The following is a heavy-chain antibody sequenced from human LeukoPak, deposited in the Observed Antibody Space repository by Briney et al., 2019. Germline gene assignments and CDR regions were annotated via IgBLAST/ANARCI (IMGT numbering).Heavy chain of an antibody. CDR1: GYTFTVYH. V-gene: IGHV1-2*02. CDR2: INPKSGGT. CDR3: ARDPTYYYDTTGYYAGNWLDP. D-gene: IGHD3-22*01. J-gene: IGHJ5*02. Sequence: GASVKVSCKASGYTFTVYHMHWVRQAPGQGLEWMGWINPKSGGTKYARKFQGRVTMTRDTSISTAYLELSRLRSDDTAVYYCARDPTYYYDTTGYYAGNWLDPWGQGTLVTVSS.